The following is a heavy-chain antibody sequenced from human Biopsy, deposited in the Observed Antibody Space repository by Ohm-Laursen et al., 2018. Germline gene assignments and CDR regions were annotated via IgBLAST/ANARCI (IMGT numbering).Heavy chain of an antibody. Sequence: SETLSLTCTVSGGSISSYYWSWIRQPPGRGLEWIGYIYYTGSTNYNPSLKSRVTISVDTSMNHLSLRLTSVTAAGTAVYYCARGMRTTGWPYFDYWGQGILVTVSS. V-gene: IGHV4-59*01. CDR1: GGSISSYY. CDR2: IYYTGST. J-gene: IGHJ4*02. D-gene: IGHD2/OR15-2a*01. CDR3: ARGMRTTGWPYFDY.